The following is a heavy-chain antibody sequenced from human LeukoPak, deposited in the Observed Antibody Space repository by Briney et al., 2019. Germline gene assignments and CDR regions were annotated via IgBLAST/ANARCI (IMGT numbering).Heavy chain of an antibody. J-gene: IGHJ6*04. V-gene: IGHV1-18*04. D-gene: IGHD3-9*01. CDR1: GYTFTSYG. CDR3: ERDEHYDILTGYWCYYYYGMDV. Sequence: EASVKVSCKASGYTFTSYGISWVRQAPGQGPEWMGWISAYNGNTNYAQKLQGRVNITTDTSTSTVYMEVRRLRSDDTAVYYCERDEHYDILTGYWCYYYYGMDVWGKGTTVTVSS. CDR2: ISAYNGNT.